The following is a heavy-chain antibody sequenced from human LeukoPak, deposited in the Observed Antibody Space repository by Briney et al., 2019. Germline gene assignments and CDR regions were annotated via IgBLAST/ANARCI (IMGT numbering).Heavy chain of an antibody. D-gene: IGHD3-10*01. Sequence: GGSLRLSCAASGFTFSSYSMNWVRQAPGKGLEWVSYISSSSSTIYYADSVKGRFTISRDNAERSVYLQMNSLRADDTAVYYCARVRGPTLKTCYMDVWGTGTTVTVSS. J-gene: IGHJ6*03. V-gene: IGHV3-48*04. CDR3: ARVRGPTLKTCYMDV. CDR2: ISSSSSTI. CDR1: GFTFSSYS.